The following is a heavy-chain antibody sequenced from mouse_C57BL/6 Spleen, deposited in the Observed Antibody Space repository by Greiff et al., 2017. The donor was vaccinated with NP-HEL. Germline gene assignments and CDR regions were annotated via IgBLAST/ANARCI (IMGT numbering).Heavy chain of an antibody. J-gene: IGHJ3*01. D-gene: IGHD1-1*01. CDR3: ARDGLYYYGSSLAWFAY. CDR1: GFTFSSYA. V-gene: IGHV5-4*01. Sequence: EVQLVESGGGLVKPGGSLKLSCAASGFTFSSYAMSWVRQTPEKRLEWVATISDGGSYTYYPDNVKGRFTISSDNAKNNLYLQMSHLKSEDTAMYYCARDGLYYYGSSLAWFAYWGQGTLVTVSA. CDR2: ISDGGSYT.